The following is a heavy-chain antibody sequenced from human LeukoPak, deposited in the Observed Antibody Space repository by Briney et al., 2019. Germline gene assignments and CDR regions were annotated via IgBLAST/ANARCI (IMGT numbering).Heavy chain of an antibody. D-gene: IGHD5-12*01. Sequence: QPGGSLRLSCAASGFTFDDYAMHWVRLVPGKGLEWVSGISWNSDTIGYGDSVKGRFTISRDNAKNSLYLQMNSLRPEDTALYYCATNGGGDSGYGNFDYWGQGTLVTVSS. V-gene: IGHV3-9*01. CDR3: ATNGGGDSGYGNFDY. CDR2: ISWNSDTI. J-gene: IGHJ4*02. CDR1: GFTFDDYA.